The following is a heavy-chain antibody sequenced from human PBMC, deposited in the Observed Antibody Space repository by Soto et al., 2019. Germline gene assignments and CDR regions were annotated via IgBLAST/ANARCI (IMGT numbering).Heavy chain of an antibody. CDR1: GFTFSSYS. V-gene: IGHV3-21*01. CDR2: ISSSSSYI. J-gene: IGHJ4*02. CDR3: ARDSHETGYSLDY. D-gene: IGHD3-9*01. Sequence: EVQLVESGGGLVKPGGSLRLSCAASGFTFSSYSMNWVRQAPGKGLEWVSSISSSSSYIYYADSVKGRFTISRDNAKNSLYLQINSLRAEDTAVYYCARDSHETGYSLDYWGQGTLVTVSS.